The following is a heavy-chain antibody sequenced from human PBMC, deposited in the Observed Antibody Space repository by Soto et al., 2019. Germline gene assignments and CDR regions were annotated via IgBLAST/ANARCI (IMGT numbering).Heavy chain of an antibody. CDR2: INAGNGNT. Sequence: ASVKVSCKASGYTFTSYGISWVRQAPGQRLEWMGWINAGNGNTKYSQKFQGRVTITRDTSASTAYMELSSLRSEDTAVYYCARDLRYYYYGMDVWGQGTTVNVSS. CDR1: GYTFTSYG. V-gene: IGHV1-3*01. CDR3: ARDLRYYYYGMDV. J-gene: IGHJ6*02.